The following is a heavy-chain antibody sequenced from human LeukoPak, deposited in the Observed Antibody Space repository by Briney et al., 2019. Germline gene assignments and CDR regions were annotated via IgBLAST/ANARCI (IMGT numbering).Heavy chain of an antibody. CDR1: GFTFSSYA. Sequence: GRSLRLSCAASGFTFSSYAMHWVRQAPGKGLEWVAVISYDGSNKYYADSVKGRFTISRDNSKNTLYLQMNSLRAEDTAVYYCARDKASSSADPAFDIWGQGTMVTVSS. D-gene: IGHD6-13*01. J-gene: IGHJ3*02. CDR3: ARDKASSSADPAFDI. V-gene: IGHV3-30-3*01. CDR2: ISYDGSNK.